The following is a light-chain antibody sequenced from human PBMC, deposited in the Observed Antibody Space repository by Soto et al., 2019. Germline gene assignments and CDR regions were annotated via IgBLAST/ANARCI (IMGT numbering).Light chain of an antibody. CDR2: GAS. CDR1: QDISSY. Sequence: DIQLTQSPSFLSASVGDRVTVTCRSSQDISSYLAWYQQKPGKAPKILIYGASTLQSGVPPRFGGSGSGTAFTLTITSLHPEAFATYFCQQVHDYPITFGGGTKVEIK. V-gene: IGKV1-9*01. J-gene: IGKJ4*01. CDR3: QQVHDYPIT.